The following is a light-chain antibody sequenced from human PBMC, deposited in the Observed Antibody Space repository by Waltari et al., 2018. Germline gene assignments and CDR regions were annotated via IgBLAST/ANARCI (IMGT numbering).Light chain of an antibody. CDR1: INNIGSDH. V-gene: IGLV1-44*01. Sequence: QSALTQETSLSGTVGQKGTLSCTGNINNIGSDHVGWYQQISHVAPKTVLFGNSLPSGIPDRFSGSKSGTTASLTISGLQPEDEADYYCSTWDYRLSAWVFGGGTKLTVL. J-gene: IGLJ3*02. CDR2: GNS. CDR3: STWDYRLSAWV.